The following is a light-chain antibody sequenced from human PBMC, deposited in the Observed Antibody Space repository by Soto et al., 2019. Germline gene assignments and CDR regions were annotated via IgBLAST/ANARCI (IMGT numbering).Light chain of an antibody. CDR2: DNN. J-gene: IGLJ2*01. CDR3: ATWDHSLSIVL. V-gene: IGLV1-51*01. Sequence: QSVLTQPPSVSAAPGQRVTISCSGGVSNIGNNFVSWYQHLPGTAPKLLIYDNNKRPSGIPDRFSGSKSGTSATLDITGLHTGDEADYYCATWDHSLSIVLIGGGAKLTVL. CDR1: VSNIGNNF.